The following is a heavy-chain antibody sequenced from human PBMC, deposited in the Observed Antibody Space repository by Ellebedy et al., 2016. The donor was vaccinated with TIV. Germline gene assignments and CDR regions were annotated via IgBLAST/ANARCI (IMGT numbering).Heavy chain of an antibody. J-gene: IGHJ5*02. CDR1: GGSFSGYY. V-gene: IGHV4-34*01. Sequence: SETLSLXCAVYGGSFSGYYWSWIRQPPGRGLEWIGEIYHSGSTYYNPSLKSRVTISVDTSKNQFSLKLSSVTAADTAVYYCARVLLIWFGEPSEFDPWGQGTLVTVSS. CDR3: ARVLLIWFGEPSEFDP. D-gene: IGHD3-10*01. CDR2: IYHSGST.